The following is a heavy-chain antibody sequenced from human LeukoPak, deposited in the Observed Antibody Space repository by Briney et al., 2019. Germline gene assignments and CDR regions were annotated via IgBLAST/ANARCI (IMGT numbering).Heavy chain of an antibody. D-gene: IGHD5-18*01. CDR3: ARDRVRGYSYGLSY. J-gene: IGHJ4*02. CDR1: GFTFSSYA. Sequence: GGSLRLSCAASGFTFSSYAMSWVRQAPGKGLEWVSAISGSGGSTYYADSVKGRFTISRDNSKNTLYLQMNSLRSDDTAVYYCARDRVRGYSYGLSYWGQGTLVTVSS. CDR2: ISGSGGST. V-gene: IGHV3-23*01.